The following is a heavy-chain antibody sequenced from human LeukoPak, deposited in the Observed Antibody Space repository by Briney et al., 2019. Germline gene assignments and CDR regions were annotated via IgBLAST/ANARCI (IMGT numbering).Heavy chain of an antibody. Sequence: SETLSLTCAVYGGSFSGYYWSWIRQPPGKGLEWIGEINHSGSTNYNPSLKSRVTISVDTSKNQFSLKLSSVTAADTAVYYCARDIGGYSGSFDYWGQGTLVTVSS. J-gene: IGHJ4*02. CDR2: INHSGST. V-gene: IGHV4-34*01. CDR3: ARDIGGYSGSFDY. CDR1: GGSFSGYY. D-gene: IGHD3-22*01.